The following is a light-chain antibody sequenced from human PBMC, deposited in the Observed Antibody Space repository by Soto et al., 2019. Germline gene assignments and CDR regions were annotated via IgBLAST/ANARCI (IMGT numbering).Light chain of an antibody. CDR3: QAWDYSTVV. Sequence: SYELTQPPSVSVSPGQTASITCSGDKLGNRYACWYQQKAGQSPVLVIYQEVKRPSGIPERFSGSNSGNTATLTISGTQAMDEADYYCQAWDYSTVVFGGGTKLTVL. V-gene: IGLV3-1*01. J-gene: IGLJ2*01. CDR1: KLGNRY. CDR2: QEV.